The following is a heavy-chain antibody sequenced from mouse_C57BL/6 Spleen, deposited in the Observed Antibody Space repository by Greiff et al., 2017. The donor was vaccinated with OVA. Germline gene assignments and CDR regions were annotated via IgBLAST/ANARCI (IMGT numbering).Heavy chain of an antibody. D-gene: IGHD1-1*01. Sequence: VQLKESGPELVKPGTSVKMSCKASGYIFTDYNMHWVKQSHGKSLEWIGYINPNNGDTTYNQKFKDKATLTVKKSSSTAYMELRSLTSEDSAVYYCARSRFPYSFDCWGQGTTLTVSS. CDR2: INPNNGDT. J-gene: IGHJ2*01. V-gene: IGHV1-22*01. CDR3: ARSRFPYSFDC. CDR1: GYIFTDYN.